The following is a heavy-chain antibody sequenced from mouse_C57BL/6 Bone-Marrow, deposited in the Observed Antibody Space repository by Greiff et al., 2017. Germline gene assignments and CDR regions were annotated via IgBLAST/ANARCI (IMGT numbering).Heavy chain of an antibody. Sequence: VQLQQSGPELVKPGASVKISCKASGYAFSSSWMNWVKQRPGKGLEWIGRIYPGDGDTNYNGKFKGKDTLTADKSSSTAYMQLSSLTSEDSAVYFCARSRVYYYGSSYVHWYFDVWGTGTTVTVSS. J-gene: IGHJ1*03. CDR3: ARSRVYYYGSSYVHWYFDV. CDR2: IYPGDGDT. V-gene: IGHV1-82*01. CDR1: GYAFSSSW. D-gene: IGHD1-1*01.